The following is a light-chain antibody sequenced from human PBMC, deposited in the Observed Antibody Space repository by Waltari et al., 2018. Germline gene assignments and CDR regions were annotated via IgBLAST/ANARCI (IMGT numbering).Light chain of an antibody. Sequence: EIVLTQSPGTLSLSPGERATLSCRASQTVTSDYLACYRQKPGQAPRLLIYDASTRATGIPDRFSGRGSGTDFNLIIRRLEPEDSAVYYCQQYGSPLGNRFGQGTTVEIK. CDR2: DAS. CDR1: QTVTSDY. CDR3: QQYGSPLGNR. J-gene: IGKJ2*03. V-gene: IGKV3-20*01.